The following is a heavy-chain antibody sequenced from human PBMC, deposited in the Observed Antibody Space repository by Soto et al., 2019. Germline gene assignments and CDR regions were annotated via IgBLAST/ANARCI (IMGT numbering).Heavy chain of an antibody. D-gene: IGHD6-19*01. CDR3: ARNWFSVAGKYHFDH. CDR1: GGSIRTYF. V-gene: IGHV4-59*01. J-gene: IGHJ4*01. CDR2: ISYSGST. Sequence: QVPLQESGPGLVKPSETLSLTCTISGGSIRTYFWSWIRQPPGKGLEWIGSISYSGSTDYSPSLTSRVTISLDTSKKHLSPKLNSASAADTAIYYCARNWFSVAGKYHFDHWGHGSLVTVAS.